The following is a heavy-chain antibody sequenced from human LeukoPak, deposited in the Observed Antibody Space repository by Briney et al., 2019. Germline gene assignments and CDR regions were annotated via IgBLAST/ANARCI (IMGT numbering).Heavy chain of an antibody. Sequence: KPSETLSLTCTVSGGSISSYYWGWIRQPPGKGLEWIGSIYHSGSTYYNPSLKSRVTISVDTSKNQFSLKLSSVTAADTAVYYCARSHAAAAGKGYFDYWGQGTLVTVSS. CDR1: GGSISSYY. V-gene: IGHV4-38-2*02. CDR2: IYHSGST. D-gene: IGHD6-13*01. CDR3: ARSHAAAAGKGYFDY. J-gene: IGHJ4*02.